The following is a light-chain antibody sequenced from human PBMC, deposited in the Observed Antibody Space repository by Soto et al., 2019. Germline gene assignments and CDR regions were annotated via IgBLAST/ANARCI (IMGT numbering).Light chain of an antibody. CDR2: DAS. Sequence: EIVLTQSPATLSLSPGERVTLSCRASQSVSGYLAWYQQKPGQAPRLLIYDASNRATGIPARFSGSGSGTDFTLTISSLEPGDFAVYYCQQRSNWPFTFGPGTTVDVK. CDR3: QQRSNWPFT. V-gene: IGKV3-11*01. J-gene: IGKJ3*01. CDR1: QSVSGY.